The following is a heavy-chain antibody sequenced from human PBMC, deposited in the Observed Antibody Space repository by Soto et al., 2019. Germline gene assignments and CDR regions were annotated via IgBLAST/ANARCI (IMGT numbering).Heavy chain of an antibody. D-gene: IGHD4-17*01. CDR2: ISAYSGNT. Sequence: QVQLVHSGAEVKKPGASVKVSCKASGYTFTPYGITSVRQAPGQGLEWRGWISAYSGNTNYSQKLKGRLTVTTDTSTNTADMDLCSLRSDDTAVYYCARVVKAGDYGDYGRYYFDAWGHGTLVTVSA. CDR1: GYTFTPYG. V-gene: IGHV1-18*04. J-gene: IGHJ4*01. CDR3: ARVVKAGDYGDYGRYYFDA.